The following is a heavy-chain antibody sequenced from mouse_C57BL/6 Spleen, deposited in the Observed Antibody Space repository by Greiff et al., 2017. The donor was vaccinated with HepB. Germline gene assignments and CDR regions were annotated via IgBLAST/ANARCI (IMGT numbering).Heavy chain of an antibody. V-gene: IGHV5-17*01. J-gene: IGHJ4*01. CDR3: ARYLPGFMDY. D-gene: IGHD5-1-1*01. CDR2: ISSVSSTI. Sequence: EVQVVESGGGLVKPGGSLKLSCAASGFTFSDYGMHWVRQAPEKGLEWVAYISSVSSTIYYADTVKGRFTISRDNAKNTLFLQMTSLRSEDTAMYYCARYLPGFMDYWGQGTSVTVSS. CDR1: GFTFSDYG.